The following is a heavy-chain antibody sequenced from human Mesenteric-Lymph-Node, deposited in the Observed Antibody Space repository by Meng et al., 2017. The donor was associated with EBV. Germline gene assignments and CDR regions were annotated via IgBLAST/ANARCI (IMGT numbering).Heavy chain of an antibody. Sequence: QVRPGQLGGGVKKPGAFVKVSCKTSGYTFTNFGITWVRQAPGQGLEWMGWISAYNANTDYAQNLQGRVTMTKDTSTSTAYMDLRSLRPDDTAVYYCARISDYDSSGLDNWGQGTLVTVSS. CDR1: GYTFTNFG. D-gene: IGHD3-22*01. J-gene: IGHJ4*02. CDR3: ARISDYDSSGLDN. V-gene: IGHV1-18*01. CDR2: ISAYNANT.